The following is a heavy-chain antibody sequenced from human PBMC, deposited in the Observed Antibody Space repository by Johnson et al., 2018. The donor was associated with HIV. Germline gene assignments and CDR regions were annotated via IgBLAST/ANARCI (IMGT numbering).Heavy chain of an antibody. CDR3: ARSTYYNFWSGYYTADAFDI. D-gene: IGHD3-3*01. V-gene: IGHV3-30*02. Sequence: VQLVESGGGVVQHGGSLRLSCAASGFTFSSYGMHWVRQAPGKGLEWVAFIRYDGSNKYYADSVKGRFTISRDNSKNTLYLQMNSLRAEDKAVYYCARSTYYNFWSGYYTADAFDIWGQGTMVTVSS. CDR1: GFTFSSYG. J-gene: IGHJ3*02. CDR2: IRYDGSNK.